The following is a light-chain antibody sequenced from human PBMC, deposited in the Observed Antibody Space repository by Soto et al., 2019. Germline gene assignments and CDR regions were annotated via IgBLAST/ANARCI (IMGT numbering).Light chain of an antibody. CDR3: QQRSVWPIT. J-gene: IGKJ5*01. V-gene: IGKV3-11*01. CDR2: DAS. CDR1: QRVSSSY. Sequence: EIVLTQSPGTLSLSPGKRATLSCRASQRVSSSYLAWYQQKPGQPPRLLIYDASHRATGVPARFSGSGSGTDFTLTISSLEPEDFAVYYCQQRSVWPITFGQGTRLEIK.